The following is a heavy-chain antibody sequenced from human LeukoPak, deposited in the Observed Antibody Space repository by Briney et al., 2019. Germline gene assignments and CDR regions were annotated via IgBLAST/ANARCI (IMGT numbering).Heavy chain of an antibody. CDR1: GGSISSDHW. Sequence: SETLSLTCAVSGGSISSDHWWSWVRQPPGKSLEWIGEIFHIGVTNYKPSLKSRVSMSVDKSRHQFSLNLRSMTAADTAVYYCARGGGDYGDYVAHYYFDYWGQGTLVTVSS. CDR3: ARGGGDYGDYVAHYYFDY. J-gene: IGHJ4*02. CDR2: IFHIGVT. D-gene: IGHD4-17*01. V-gene: IGHV4-4*02.